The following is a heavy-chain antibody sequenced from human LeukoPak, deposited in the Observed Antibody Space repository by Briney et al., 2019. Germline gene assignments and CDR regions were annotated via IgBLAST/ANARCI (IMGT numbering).Heavy chain of an antibody. V-gene: IGHV4-34*01. CDR2: INHSGST. J-gene: IGHJ3*02. CDR1: GGSFSGYY. CDR3: ARAGYSYGYRTVAFDI. Sequence: SETLSLTCAVYGGSFSGYYWSWIRQPPGKGLEWIGEINHSGSTNYNPSLKSRVTISVDTSKNQFSLKLSSVTAADTAVYYCARAGYSYGYRTVAFDIWGQGTMVTVSS. D-gene: IGHD5-18*01.